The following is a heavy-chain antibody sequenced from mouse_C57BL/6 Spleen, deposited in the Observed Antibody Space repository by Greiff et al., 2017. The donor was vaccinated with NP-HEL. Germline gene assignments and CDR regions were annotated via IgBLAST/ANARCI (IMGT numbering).Heavy chain of an antibody. CDR2: IDPSDSET. CDR3: ARVGAYYDYDRSYWYFDV. V-gene: IGHV1-52*01. J-gene: IGHJ1*03. CDR1: GYTFTSYW. Sequence: QVQLQQPGAELVRPGSSVKLSCKASGYTFTSYWMHWVKQRPIQGLEWIGNIDPSDSETHYNQKFKDKATLTVDKSSSTAYMQLSSLTSEDSAVYYCARVGAYYDYDRSYWYFDVWGTGTTVTVSS. D-gene: IGHD2-4*01.